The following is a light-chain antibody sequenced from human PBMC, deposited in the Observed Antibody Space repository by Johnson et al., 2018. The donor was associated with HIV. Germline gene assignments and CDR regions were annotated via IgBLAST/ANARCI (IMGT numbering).Light chain of an antibody. Sequence: QSVLTQPPSVSAAPGQKVTISCSGSSSNIGNNYVSWYQQFPGTAPKLLIYDNNKRPSGIPDRFSGSKSGTSATLGITGLQTGDEAAYYCVTWDSSLSAYVFGTGTKVTVL. CDR3: VTWDSSLSAYV. J-gene: IGLJ1*01. CDR2: DNN. CDR1: SSNIGNNY. V-gene: IGLV1-51*01.